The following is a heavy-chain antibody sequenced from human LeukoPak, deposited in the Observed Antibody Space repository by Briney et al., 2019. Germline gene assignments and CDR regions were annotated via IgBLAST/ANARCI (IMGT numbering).Heavy chain of an antibody. Sequence: PSETLSLTCTVSGGSISSYYWSWIRQPPGKGLEWIGYIYDSGSTNYNPSLKSRVTISVDTSKNQFSLKLSSVTAADTAVYYCAREKSSWSGLDAFDIWGQGTMVTVSS. V-gene: IGHV4-59*12. CDR1: GGSISSYY. CDR2: IYDSGST. CDR3: AREKSSWSGLDAFDI. J-gene: IGHJ3*02. D-gene: IGHD6-13*01.